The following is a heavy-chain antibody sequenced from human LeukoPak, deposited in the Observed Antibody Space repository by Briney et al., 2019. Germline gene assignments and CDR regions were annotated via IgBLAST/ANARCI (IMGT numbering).Heavy chain of an antibody. V-gene: IGHV3-64D*09. CDR1: GFTFSSYA. Sequence: GGSLRLSCSASGFTFSSYAMHWVRQAPGKGLEYVSAISSNGGSTYYADSVKGRFTISRDNSKNTLYLQMSSLRVDDTAVYYCVKTHFDHYSGLDVWGQGTTVIVSS. CDR3: VKTHFDHYSGLDV. J-gene: IGHJ6*02. CDR2: ISSNGGST.